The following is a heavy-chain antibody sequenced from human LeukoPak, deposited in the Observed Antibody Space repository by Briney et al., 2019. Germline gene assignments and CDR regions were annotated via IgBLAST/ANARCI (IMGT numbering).Heavy chain of an antibody. V-gene: IGHV1-18*01. CDR1: GYTFTSYG. J-gene: IGHJ4*02. CDR3: AGDLRLYCSSTSCYSGY. CDR2: ISAYNGNT. Sequence: ASVKVSCKASGYTFTSYGIRWVRQAPGQGLEWMGWISAYNGNTNYAQKLQGRVTMTTDTSTSTAYMELRSLRSDDTAVYYCAGDLRLYCSSTSCYSGYWGQGTLVTVSS. D-gene: IGHD2-2*01.